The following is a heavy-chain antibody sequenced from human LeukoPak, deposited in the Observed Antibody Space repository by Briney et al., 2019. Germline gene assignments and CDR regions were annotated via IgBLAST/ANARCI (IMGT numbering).Heavy chain of an antibody. CDR2: IYYSGST. Sequence: SETLSLTCTVSGGSISSYYWSWIRQPPGKGLEWIGYIYYSGSTNYNPSLKSRVTISVDTSKNQFSLKLSSVTAADTAVYYCARHGGLRDGYNWEYGYWGQGTLVTVSS. CDR1: GGSISSYY. V-gene: IGHV4-59*08. D-gene: IGHD5-24*01. CDR3: ARHGGLRDGYNWEYGY. J-gene: IGHJ4*02.